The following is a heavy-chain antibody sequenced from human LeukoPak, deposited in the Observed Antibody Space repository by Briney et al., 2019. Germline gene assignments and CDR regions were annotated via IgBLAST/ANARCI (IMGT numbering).Heavy chain of an antibody. CDR2: INPNSGGT. D-gene: IGHD6-13*01. CDR1: GYTFTGYY. V-gene: IGHV1-2*04. CDR3: ARVIGSSPYGWFDP. Sequence: SVKVSCKASGYTFTGYYMHWVRQAPGQGLEWMGWINPNSGGTNYAQKFQGWVTMTRDTSTSTVYMELSSLRSEDTAVYYCARVIGSSPYGWFDPWGQGTLVTVSS. J-gene: IGHJ5*02.